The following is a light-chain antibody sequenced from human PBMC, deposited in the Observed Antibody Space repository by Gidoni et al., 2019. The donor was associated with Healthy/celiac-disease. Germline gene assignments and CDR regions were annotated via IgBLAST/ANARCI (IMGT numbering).Light chain of an antibody. J-gene: IGLJ2*01. V-gene: IGLV3-1*01. CDR1: KLGDKY. CDR2: QDS. Sequence: YELTQPLSVSVSPGQTASSTCPGDKLGDKYACWYQQKPGQSPVLVIYQDSKRPSGIPERFSGSNSGNTATLTISGTQAMDEADYYCQAWDSSLVVFGGGTKLTVL. CDR3: QAWDSSLVV.